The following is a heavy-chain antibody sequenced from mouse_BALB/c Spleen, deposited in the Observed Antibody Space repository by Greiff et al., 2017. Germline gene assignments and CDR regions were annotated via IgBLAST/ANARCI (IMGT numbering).Heavy chain of an antibody. CDR1: GYTFTSYW. J-gene: IGHJ4*01. V-gene: IGHV1-87*01. CDR2: IYPGDGDT. Sequence: VKVVESGAGLARPGASVKLSCKASGYTFTSYWMQWVKQRPGQGLEWIGAIYPGDGDTRYTQKFKGKATLTADKSSSTAYMQLSSLASEDSAVYYCARANPYAMDYWGQGTSVTVSS. CDR3: ARANPYAMDY. D-gene: IGHD1-1*01.